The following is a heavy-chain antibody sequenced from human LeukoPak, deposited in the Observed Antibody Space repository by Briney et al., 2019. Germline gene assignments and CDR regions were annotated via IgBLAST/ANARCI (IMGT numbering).Heavy chain of an antibody. J-gene: IGHJ4*02. D-gene: IGHD6-13*01. Sequence: SETLSLTCAVYGGSFSGYYGSWIRQPPGKGLEWIGEINHSGSTNYNPSLKSRVTISVDTSKNQFSLKLSSVTAADTAVYYCARGQWVSGFDYWGQGTLVTVSS. CDR2: INHSGST. CDR1: GGSFSGYY. CDR3: ARGQWVSGFDY. V-gene: IGHV4-34*01.